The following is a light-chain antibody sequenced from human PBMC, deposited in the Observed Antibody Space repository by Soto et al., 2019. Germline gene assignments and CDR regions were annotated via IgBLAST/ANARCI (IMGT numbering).Light chain of an antibody. Sequence: QSVLTQPASVSGSPGQSITISCTGTSSDIGGYKYVSWFQHHPGKSPKLMIYAVSNRPSGVSNRFSGSKSGNTASLTISGLQAEDEADYYCSLFTSISTWVFGGGTQLTVL. CDR1: SSDIGGYKY. CDR2: AVS. J-gene: IGLJ7*01. V-gene: IGLV2-14*01. CDR3: SLFTSISTWV.